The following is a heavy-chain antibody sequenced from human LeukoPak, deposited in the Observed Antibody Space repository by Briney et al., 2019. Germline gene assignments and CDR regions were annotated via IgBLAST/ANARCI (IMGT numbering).Heavy chain of an antibody. Sequence: GGSLRLSCEGSGFTFSSYAMSWVRQAPGKGLEWVSTMSGSGGSTYYADSVKGRFTISRDNTKSTLYVQINSPRAEDTAVFNCAMTPKFSRLVYFYYYIAVWGKGTTVTVSS. D-gene: IGHD3-9*01. CDR3: AMTPKFSRLVYFYYYIAV. V-gene: IGHV3-23*01. CDR1: GFTFSSYA. J-gene: IGHJ6*03. CDR2: MSGSGGST.